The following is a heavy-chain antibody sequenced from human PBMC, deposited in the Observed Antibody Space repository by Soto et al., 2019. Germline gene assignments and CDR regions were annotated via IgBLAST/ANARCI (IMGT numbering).Heavy chain of an antibody. V-gene: IGHV4-30-2*01. Sequence: QLQLQESGSGLVKPSQTLSLTCAVSGGSISSGGYSWSWIRQPPGKGLEWIGYIYHSGSTYYNPSLKSRVTISVDRSKNQFSLKLSSVTAADTAVYYCARGTAGSGDYEVNDDAFDIWGQGTMVTVSS. J-gene: IGHJ3*02. CDR2: IYHSGST. D-gene: IGHD2-21*02. CDR1: GGSISSGGYS. CDR3: ARGTAGSGDYEVNDDAFDI.